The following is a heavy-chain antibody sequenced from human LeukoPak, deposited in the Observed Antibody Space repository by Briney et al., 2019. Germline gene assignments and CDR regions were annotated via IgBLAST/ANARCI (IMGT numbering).Heavy chain of an antibody. CDR1: GFTFSSYA. CDR3: AKGEVDTAMVRLVDY. D-gene: IGHD5-18*01. CDR2: ISGSGGST. J-gene: IGHJ4*02. V-gene: IGHV3-23*01. Sequence: PGRSLRLSCAASGFTFSSYAMSWVRQAPGKGLEWVSAISGSGGSTYYADSVKGRFTISRDNSKNTLYLQMNSLRAEDTAVYYCAKGEVDTAMVRLVDYWGQGTLVTVSS.